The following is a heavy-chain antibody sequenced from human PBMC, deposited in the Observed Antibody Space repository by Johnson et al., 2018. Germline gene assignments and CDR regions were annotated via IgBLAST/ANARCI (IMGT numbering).Heavy chain of an antibody. V-gene: IGHV4-59*01. CDR2: VFHSGTT. D-gene: IGHD4-17*01. CDR1: GGSIDRYY. Sequence: QVQLQQWGAGLVKASETLSLTCSVSGGSIDRYYWNWIRQSPRRGLEWIGSVFHSGTTSFNPSLSGRFTMSVDTSKNEFSLKLTSVTVSDTAIYYCARSAVPGYYFYGLDVWGQGTTVAVSS. CDR3: ARSAVPGYYFYGLDV. J-gene: IGHJ6*02.